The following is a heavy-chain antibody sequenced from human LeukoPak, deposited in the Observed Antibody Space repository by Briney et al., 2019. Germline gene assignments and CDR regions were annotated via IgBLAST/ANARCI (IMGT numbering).Heavy chain of an antibody. CDR3: ARGPTYYYDSSGYYYVGWFDP. CDR1: GYTFTSYY. V-gene: IGHV1-46*01. D-gene: IGHD3-22*01. CDR2: INPSGGST. J-gene: IGHJ5*02. Sequence: PLASVKVSCKASGYTFTSYYMHWVRQAPGQGLEWMGIINPSGGSTSYAQKFQGRVTMTRDTSTSTVYMELSSLRSEDTAVYYCARGPTYYYDSSGYYYVGWFDPWGQGTLVTVSS.